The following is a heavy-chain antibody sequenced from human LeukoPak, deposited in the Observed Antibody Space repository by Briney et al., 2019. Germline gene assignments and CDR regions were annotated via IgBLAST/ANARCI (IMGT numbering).Heavy chain of an antibody. CDR1: GLTFRSSA. D-gene: IGHD3-10*01. V-gene: IGHV3-23*01. J-gene: IGHJ4*02. Sequence: GGSLRLSCAASGLTFRSSAMSWVRQAPGKGPEWVSAISGSGDSTYYADSVKGRFTISRDNSKNTLYLQMNTLRAEDAAVYYCAKVDATYGSGSYYPWVYWGQGTLSPSPQ. CDR3: AKVDATYGSGSYYPWVY. CDR2: ISGSGDST.